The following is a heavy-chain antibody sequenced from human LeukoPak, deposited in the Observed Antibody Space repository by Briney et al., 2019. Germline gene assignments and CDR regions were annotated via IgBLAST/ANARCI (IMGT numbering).Heavy chain of an antibody. CDR2: IYYSGST. J-gene: IGHJ4*02. CDR1: GGSISSYY. CDR3: ARAEDTSVRGVPYIFDY. D-gene: IGHD3-10*01. V-gene: IGHV4-59*01. Sequence: KPSETLSLTCTVSGGSISSYYWSWIRQPPGKGLEWIGYIYYSGSTNYNPSLKSRVTISVDTSKNQFSLKLSSVTAADTAVYYCARAEDTSVRGVPYIFDYWGQGTLVTVPS.